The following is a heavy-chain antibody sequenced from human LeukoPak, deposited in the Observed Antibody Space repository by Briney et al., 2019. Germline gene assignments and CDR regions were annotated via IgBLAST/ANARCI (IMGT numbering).Heavy chain of an antibody. V-gene: IGHV3-53*01. D-gene: IGHD3-3*01. Sequence: GGSLRLSCAASGFTVSSNYMSWVRQAPGKGLEWVSVIYSGGSTYYADSVKGRFTISRDNSKHTLYLQMNSLRAEDTAVYYCARGRVDFWSGYYTGIDYWGQGTLVTVSS. CDR3: ARGRVDFWSGYYTGIDY. CDR2: IYSGGST. CDR1: GFTVSSNY. J-gene: IGHJ4*02.